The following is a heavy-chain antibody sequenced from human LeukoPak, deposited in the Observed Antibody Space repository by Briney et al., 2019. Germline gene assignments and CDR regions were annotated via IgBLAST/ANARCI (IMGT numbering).Heavy chain of an antibody. CDR1: GGSISSYY. V-gene: IGHV4-4*07. Sequence: SETLSLTCTVSGGSISSYYWSWIRRPAGKGLEWIGRIYTSGSTNYNPSLKSRVTMSVDTSKSQFSLKLSSVTAADTAVYYCARDLRRNWYFDLWGRGTLVTVSS. CDR2: IYTSGST. CDR3: ARDLRRNWYFDL. J-gene: IGHJ2*01.